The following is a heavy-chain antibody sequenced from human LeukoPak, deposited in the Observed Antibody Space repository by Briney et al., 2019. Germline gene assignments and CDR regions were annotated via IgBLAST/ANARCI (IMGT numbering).Heavy chain of an antibody. CDR1: GASKSTGNYY. CDR2: IYYGGNS. V-gene: IGHV4-39*01. CDR3: AIGLFPTYSGTYLVLSGYDY. J-gene: IGHJ4*02. D-gene: IGHD1-26*01. Sequence: RTSETLSLTFTVSGASKSTGNYYWGWIRQPPGKGLEWIGSIYYGGNSDYNPSLKSRVTIPVDTSKNQSSLKLTSVTAADTAVYYCAIGLFPTYSGTYLVLSGYDYWGQGTLVTVSS.